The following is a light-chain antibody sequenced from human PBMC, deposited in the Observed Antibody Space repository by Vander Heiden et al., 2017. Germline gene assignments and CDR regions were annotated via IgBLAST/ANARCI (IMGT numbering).Light chain of an antibody. Sequence: EIVLTLSPGTLSLSAGESHTLSCRPRHSVSSSYLAWYQQKPGQAPRLLIYGASSRATGIPDRFSGSGSGTDFTLTISRLEPEDFAVYYCQQYGSSPLTFGGGTKVEIK. CDR3: QQYGSSPLT. CDR1: HSVSSSY. J-gene: IGKJ4*01. CDR2: GAS. V-gene: IGKV3-20*01.